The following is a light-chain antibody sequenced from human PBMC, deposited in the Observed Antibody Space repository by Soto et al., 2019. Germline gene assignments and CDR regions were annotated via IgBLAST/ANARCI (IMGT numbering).Light chain of an antibody. CDR3: QRYNSAPFT. Sequence: DIQMTQSPSSLSASVGDRVTITCRASQGISDSLAWYQQKPGKVPKLLIYAASTLQPGVPSRFSGSGSGTDFTLTISRLQPEDAASYYCQRYNSAPFTFGPGTNVAIK. CDR1: QGISDS. CDR2: AAS. V-gene: IGKV1-27*01. J-gene: IGKJ3*01.